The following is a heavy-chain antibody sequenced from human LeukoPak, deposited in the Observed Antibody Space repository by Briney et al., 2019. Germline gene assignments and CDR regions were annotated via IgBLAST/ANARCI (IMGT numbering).Heavy chain of an antibody. CDR1: GFTFSDYY. J-gene: IGHJ4*02. CDR2: ISSSGSTI. V-gene: IGHV3-11*01. D-gene: IGHD3-22*01. Sequence: PGGSLRLSCAASGFTFSDYYMSWIRQAPGKGLEWVSYISSSGSTIYYADSVKGRFTISRDNAKNSLYLQMNSLRAEDTALYYCARSGQDYYDSSGYYYPFDYWGQGTLVTVSS. CDR3: ARSGQDYYDSSGYYYPFDY.